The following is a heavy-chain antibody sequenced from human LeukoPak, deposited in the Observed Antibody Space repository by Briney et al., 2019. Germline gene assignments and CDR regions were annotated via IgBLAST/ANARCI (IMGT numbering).Heavy chain of an antibody. D-gene: IGHD5-18*01. CDR3: ARIRGSSYGHMDY. CDR2: IWYDGSNK. CDR1: GFTFSSYG. Sequence: GGSLRLSCAASGFTFSSYGMHWVRQAPGKGLEGVAVIWYDGSNKYYAGSVKGRFTISRDNSKNTPYLQMNSLRAADTAVYYCARIRGSSYGHMDYWGQGALVTVSS. J-gene: IGHJ4*02. V-gene: IGHV3-33*01.